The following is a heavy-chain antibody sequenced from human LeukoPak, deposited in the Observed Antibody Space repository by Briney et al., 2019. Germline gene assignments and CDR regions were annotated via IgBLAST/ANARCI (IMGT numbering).Heavy chain of an antibody. CDR2: FDPEDGET. J-gene: IGHJ5*02. CDR3: ASKGQRGWNYAKGWLDP. D-gene: IGHD1-7*01. CDR1: GYTLTELS. Sequence: ASVKVSCKVSGYTLTELSLHWVRQAPGKGLEWMGGFDPEDGETIYAEKFQGRLTMTEDTSTDTAYMELSSLRSEDTAVYYCASKGQRGWNYAKGWLDPWGQGTLVTVSS. V-gene: IGHV1-24*01.